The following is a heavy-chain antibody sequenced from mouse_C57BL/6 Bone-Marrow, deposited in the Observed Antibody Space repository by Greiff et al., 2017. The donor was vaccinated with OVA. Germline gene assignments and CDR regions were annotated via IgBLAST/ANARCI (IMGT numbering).Heavy chain of an antibody. CDR2: IYPGSGNT. CDR1: GYTFTDYY. V-gene: IGHV1-76*01. J-gene: IGHJ4*01. Sequence: QVQLKESGPELVRPGVSVKLSCKASGYTFTDYYINWVKQRPGQGLEWIARIYPGSGNTYYNEKFKGKATLTAEKSSSTAYMQLSSLTSEDSAVYFCARSGLMAMDYWGQGTSVTVSS. D-gene: IGHD3-3*01. CDR3: ARSGLMAMDY.